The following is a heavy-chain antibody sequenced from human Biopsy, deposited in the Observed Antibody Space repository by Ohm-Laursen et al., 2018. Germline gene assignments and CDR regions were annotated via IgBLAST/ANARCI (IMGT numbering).Heavy chain of an antibody. J-gene: IGHJ6*02. CDR2: INPDNGGT. D-gene: IGHD3-16*01. Sequence: SSVKVSCKVSGYTFTGYYLHWVRQAPGQGLEWMGWINPDNGGTIHAQKFQGRVTVTRDTSISTAYVEVTSLRSDDTAVYYCVRSRAGGATWGMDVWGQGTTVTVSS. V-gene: IGHV1-2*02. CDR3: VRSRAGGATWGMDV. CDR1: GYTFTGYY.